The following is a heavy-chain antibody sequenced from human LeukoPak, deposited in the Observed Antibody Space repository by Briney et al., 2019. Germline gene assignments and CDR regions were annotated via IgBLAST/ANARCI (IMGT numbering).Heavy chain of an antibody. CDR1: GFTFSSYA. V-gene: IGHV3-30*04. D-gene: IGHD5-12*01. Sequence: GRSLRLSCAASGFTFSSYAMHWVRQAPGKGLEWVAVISYDGSNKYYADSVKGRFTISRDNSKNTLYLQMNSLRAEDTAMYYCAREGDIVATISYYFDYWGQGTLVTVSS. J-gene: IGHJ4*02. CDR3: AREGDIVATISYYFDY. CDR2: ISYDGSNK.